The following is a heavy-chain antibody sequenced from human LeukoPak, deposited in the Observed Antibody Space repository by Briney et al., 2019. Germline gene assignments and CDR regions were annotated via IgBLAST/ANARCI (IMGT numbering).Heavy chain of an antibody. D-gene: IGHD4-23*01. CDR1: GGSISTYY. V-gene: IGHV4-59*12. CDR2: IYYSGST. Sequence: PSETLSLTCTVSGGSISTYYWSWIRQPPGKGLEWIASIYYSGSTVYNPSLRSRGTISVDTSKNQFSLKLTSVTAADTAVYYCARGSITVVPAFDIWGQGTMVTVSS. J-gene: IGHJ3*02. CDR3: ARGSITVVPAFDI.